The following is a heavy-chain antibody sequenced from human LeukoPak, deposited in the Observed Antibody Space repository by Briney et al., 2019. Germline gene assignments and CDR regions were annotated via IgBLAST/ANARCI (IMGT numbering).Heavy chain of an antibody. J-gene: IGHJ4*02. CDR1: GGSIISSSYY. Sequence: ASETLSLTCTVSGGSIISSSYYWGWIRQPPGKGLEWIGSIYYSGSTYYNPSLKSRVTISVDTSKNQFSLKLSSVTAADTAVYYCARYMSSGYYYPFNYWGQGTLVTVSS. CDR2: IYYSGST. V-gene: IGHV4-39*01. D-gene: IGHD3-22*01. CDR3: ARYMSSGYYYPFNY.